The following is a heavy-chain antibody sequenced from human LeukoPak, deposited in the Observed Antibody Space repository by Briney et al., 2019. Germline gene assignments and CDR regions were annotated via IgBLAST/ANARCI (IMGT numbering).Heavy chain of an antibody. CDR1: GFTFSSYE. CDR2: ISSSGSTI. Sequence: GGSLRLSCAASGFTFSSYEMNWVRQAPGKGLEWVSYISSSGSTIYYADSVKGRFTISRDNAKNSLYLQMNSLRAEDTAVYYCARWQGGSGRRRFFDYRGQGTPVTVSS. V-gene: IGHV3-48*03. J-gene: IGHJ4*02. CDR3: ARWQGGSGRRRFFDY. D-gene: IGHD6-19*01.